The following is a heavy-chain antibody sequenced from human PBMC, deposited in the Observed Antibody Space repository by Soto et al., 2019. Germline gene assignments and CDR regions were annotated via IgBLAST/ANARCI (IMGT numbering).Heavy chain of an antibody. J-gene: IGHJ6*02. D-gene: IGHD3-3*01. CDR3: ARDTYYDFWSGYSTYGMDV. CDR2: ISAYNGNT. CDR1: GYTFTSYG. V-gene: IGHV1-18*04. Sequence: ASVKVSCKASGYTFTSYGISWVRQAPGQGLEWMGWISAYNGNTNYAQKLQGRVTMTTDTSTSTAYMELRSLRSDGTAVYYCARDTYYDFWSGYSTYGMDVWGQGTTVTVSS.